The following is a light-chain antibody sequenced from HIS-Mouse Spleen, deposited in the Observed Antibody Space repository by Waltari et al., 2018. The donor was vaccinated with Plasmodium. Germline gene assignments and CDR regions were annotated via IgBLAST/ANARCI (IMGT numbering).Light chain of an antibody. J-gene: IGLJ2*01. CDR1: KLGDKY. CDR2: QDT. V-gene: IGLV3-1*01. CDR3: QAWDSSTVV. Sequence: SYELTQPPSVSVSPGQTASITCSGDKLGDKYACWYQRKPGQSPVLVIYQDTKRPSGIHERFSGSNSGNTATLTISGTQAMDEADYYCQAWDSSTVVFGGGTKLTVL.